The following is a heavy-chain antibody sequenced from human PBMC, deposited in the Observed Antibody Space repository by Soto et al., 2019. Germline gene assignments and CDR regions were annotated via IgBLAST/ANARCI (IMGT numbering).Heavy chain of an antibody. V-gene: IGHV3-11*01. J-gene: IGHJ6*02. CDR3: ARDRSSSLYGRGYHYYGMDV. Sequence: QVQLVESGGGLVKPGGSLRLSCAASGFTSSDYYMSWIRQAPGKGLEFISYIGSSGNTIYNADSVRGRFTISRDNAKNSLYLQMDSLRAEDTAVYYCARDRSSSLYGRGYHYYGMDVWGQGTTVTVSS. CDR1: GFTSSDYY. D-gene: IGHD6-13*01. CDR2: IGSSGNTI.